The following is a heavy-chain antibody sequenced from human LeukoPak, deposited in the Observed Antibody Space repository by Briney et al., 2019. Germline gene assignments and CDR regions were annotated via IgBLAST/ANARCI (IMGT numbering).Heavy chain of an antibody. CDR1: GFMFGRFS. V-gene: IGHV3-48*04. J-gene: IGHJ4*02. Sequence: GGSLRLSCAASGFMFGRFSMNWVRQAPGKGLEWVSYISSSGTTIYYADSVKGRFTISRDNVKNSLYLQMNSLRAEDTAVYYCARVGSSSWSGYFDYWGQGTLVTVSS. CDR3: ARVGSSSWSGYFDY. D-gene: IGHD6-13*01. CDR2: ISSSGTTI.